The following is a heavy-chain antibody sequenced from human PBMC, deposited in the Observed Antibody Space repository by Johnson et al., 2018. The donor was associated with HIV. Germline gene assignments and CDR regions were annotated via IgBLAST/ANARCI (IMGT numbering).Heavy chain of an antibody. J-gene: IGHJ3*02. D-gene: IGHD5-18*01. CDR3: ARDGGYSYGDAVDI. CDR1: GFIFSSYA. V-gene: IGHV3-30*04. Sequence: QVQLVESGGGVVQPGGSLRLSCAASGFIFSSYAMHWVRQAPGKGLEWVAVISYDGSNKYYADSVKGRFTISRDNSKNTLYLQMNSLRAEDTAVYYCARDGGYSYGDAVDIWGQGTMVTVSS. CDR2: ISYDGSNK.